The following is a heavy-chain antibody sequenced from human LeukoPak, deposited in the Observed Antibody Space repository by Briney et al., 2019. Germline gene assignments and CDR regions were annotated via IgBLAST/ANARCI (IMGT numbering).Heavy chain of an antibody. CDR3: ARGGYSGSYYGIDY. V-gene: IGHV1-2*06. Sequence: ASVKVSCKASGYTFTGYYMHWVRQAPGQGLEWMGRINPNSGGTNYAQKFQGRVTMTRDTSISTAYMELSRLRSDDTAVYYCARGGYSGSYYGIDYWGQGTLVTVSS. J-gene: IGHJ4*02. CDR2: INPNSGGT. CDR1: GYTFTGYY. D-gene: IGHD1-26*01.